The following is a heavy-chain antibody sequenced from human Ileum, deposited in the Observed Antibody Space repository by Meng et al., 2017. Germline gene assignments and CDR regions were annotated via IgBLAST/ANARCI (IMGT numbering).Heavy chain of an antibody. Sequence: GPSPVNLSRPLALTCGVSSGTISRGSLRRRVGKALGWVLQLNGDVHPGNDPTYNPSLKTRVTISKNTSMQQFTLQPTSETAADTCVKYCAKNGAYCLESWGQGTLVTVSS. CDR3: AKNGAYCLES. D-gene: IGHD2-21*01. CDR2: VHPGNDP. J-gene: IGHJ4*02. CDR1: SGTISRGSL. V-gene: IGHV4/OR15-8*02.